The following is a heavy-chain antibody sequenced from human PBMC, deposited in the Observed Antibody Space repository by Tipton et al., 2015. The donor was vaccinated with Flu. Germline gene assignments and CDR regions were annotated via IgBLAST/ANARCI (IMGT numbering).Heavy chain of an antibody. Sequence: TLPLTCTVSGGSMTRYYWSWIRQTPGKGLEWIGYIYYNGNTKYNPSLKSRLTISVDTSTNQFSLKLNSLSAADTAVYFCARGGAGSGYDYFDFWGQGTLVTVSS. CDR1: GGSMTRYY. CDR3: ARGGAGSGYDYFDF. J-gene: IGHJ4*02. D-gene: IGHD6-19*01. V-gene: IGHV4-59*01. CDR2: IYYNGNT.